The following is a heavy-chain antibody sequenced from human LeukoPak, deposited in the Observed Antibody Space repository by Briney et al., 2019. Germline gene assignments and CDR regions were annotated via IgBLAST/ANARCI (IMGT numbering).Heavy chain of an antibody. D-gene: IGHD6-13*01. V-gene: IGHV1-18*01. Sequence: ASVKVSCKASGYTFTSYGISWVRQAPGQGLEWMGWISAYNGNTNYAQKLQGRVTMTRDTSTSTVYMELSSLRSEDTAVYYCARDLTGYSSSWFSVDAFDIWGQGTMVTVSS. CDR3: ARDLTGYSSSWFSVDAFDI. J-gene: IGHJ3*02. CDR2: ISAYNGNT. CDR1: GYTFTSYG.